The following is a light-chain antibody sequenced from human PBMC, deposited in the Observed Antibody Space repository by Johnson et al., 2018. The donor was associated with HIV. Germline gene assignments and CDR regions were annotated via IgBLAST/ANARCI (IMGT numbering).Light chain of an antibody. CDR3: GTWDCSLRAGWV. J-gene: IGLJ1*01. CDR1: SSNIGNNY. CDR2: DNN. Sequence: QSVLTQPPSVSAAPGQKVTISCSGSSSNIGNNYVSWYQQLPGTAPKLLIYDNNKRPSGIPDRFSGSKSGTSATLAITGLQTADEADYYCGTWDCSLRAGWVFGTGTKVTVL. V-gene: IGLV1-51*01.